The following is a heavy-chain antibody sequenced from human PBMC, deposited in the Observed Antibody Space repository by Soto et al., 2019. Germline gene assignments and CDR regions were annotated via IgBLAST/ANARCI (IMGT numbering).Heavy chain of an antibody. Sequence: GESLKISCKGSVSSFTSYWIGWVRQMPGKGLEWMGIIYPSDSYTNYSPSFQGHVTISADKSISTAYLQWSSLKASDTAMYYCVVTSSGSHSIDYWGQGTLVTVSS. D-gene: IGHD6-19*01. V-gene: IGHV5-10-1*01. CDR1: VSSFTSYW. CDR3: VVTSSGSHSIDY. J-gene: IGHJ4*02. CDR2: IYPSDSYT.